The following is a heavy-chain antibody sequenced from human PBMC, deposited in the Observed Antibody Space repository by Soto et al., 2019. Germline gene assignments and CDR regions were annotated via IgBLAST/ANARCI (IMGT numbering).Heavy chain of an antibody. V-gene: IGHV3-30-3*01. CDR1: GFTFSSYA. J-gene: IGHJ6*02. CDR3: ARDRVFTSSSWYGRSYYYYGMDV. CDR2: ISYDGSNK. Sequence: QVQLVESGGGVVQPGWSLRLSCAASGFTFSSYAMHWVRQAPGKGLEWVAVISYDGSNKYYADSVKGRFTISRDNSKNTLYLQMNSLRAEDTAVYYCARDRVFTSSSWYGRSYYYYGMDVWGQGTTVTVSS. D-gene: IGHD6-13*01.